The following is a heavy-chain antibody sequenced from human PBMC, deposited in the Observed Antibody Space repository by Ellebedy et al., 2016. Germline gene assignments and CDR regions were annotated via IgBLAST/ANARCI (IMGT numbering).Heavy chain of an antibody. D-gene: IGHD6-13*01. Sequence: GGSLRLXXAASGFTFSDSAMHWVRQASGKGLEWVGRIRGKADSYATAYAASVKGRFTISRDDSKNTAFLQMNSLKTEDTAVYYCTSVTAASTLTREPDYWGKGTLVTVSA. V-gene: IGHV3-73*01. CDR2: IRGKADSYAT. J-gene: IGHJ4*02. CDR1: GFTFSDSA. CDR3: TSVTAASTLTREPDY.